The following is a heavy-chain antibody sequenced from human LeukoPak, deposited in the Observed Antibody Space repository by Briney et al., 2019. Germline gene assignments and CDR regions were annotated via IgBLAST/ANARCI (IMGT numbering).Heavy chain of an antibody. CDR3: ARDAGYCTSSRCYKDY. Sequence: GGSLRLSXAASGFTFSSYWMHWVRQAPGKGLVWVSHINSDGSSTTYADSVKGRFTISRDNAKNTLYLQMNSLRVEDTAVYYCARDAGYCTSSRCYKDYWGQGTLVTVSS. J-gene: IGHJ4*02. CDR2: INSDGSST. D-gene: IGHD2-2*02. CDR1: GFTFSSYW. V-gene: IGHV3-74*03.